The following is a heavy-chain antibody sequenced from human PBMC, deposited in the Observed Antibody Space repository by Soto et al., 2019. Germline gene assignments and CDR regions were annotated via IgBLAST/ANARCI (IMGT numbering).Heavy chain of an antibody. V-gene: IGHV3-48*01. J-gene: IGHJ4*02. CDR2: ISGSSSNI. CDR1: GFTFSSYR. D-gene: IGHD6-19*01. CDR3: ARDIVAGSGWYTYDY. Sequence: PGGSLRLSCASSGFTFSSYRMNWVRQAPGKGLEWVSYISGSSSNIYYADSVKGRFTISRDNAMNSLYLQMNSLRAEDTAVYYCARDIVAGSGWYTYDYWGQGT.